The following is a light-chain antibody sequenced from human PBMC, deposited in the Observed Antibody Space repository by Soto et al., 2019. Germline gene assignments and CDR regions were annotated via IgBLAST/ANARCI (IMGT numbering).Light chain of an antibody. V-gene: IGKV1-27*01. Sequence: DIQMTQSPSSLTASIGDRVTISCRASQGFSNSLAWYQQKPGKVPTLLIYGASILQSWVPSRFSGSGSGTEFTLTISCLQPEDVATYFCQKYDSAPLTFGGGTKVEIK. CDR1: QGFSNS. J-gene: IGKJ4*01. CDR2: GAS. CDR3: QKYDSAPLT.